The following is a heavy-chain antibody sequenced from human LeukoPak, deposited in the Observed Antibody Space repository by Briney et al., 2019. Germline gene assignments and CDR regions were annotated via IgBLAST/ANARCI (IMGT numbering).Heavy chain of an antibody. V-gene: IGHV4-59*11. CDR1: GGSISSHY. D-gene: IGHD4-17*01. Sequence: SETLSLTCTVSGGSISSHYWSWIRQPPGKGLEFIGSMYHSGSSNYNPSLKSRVTISVDTPRNQFSLKLSSVTAADTAVYYCARETVNDAFDIWGQGTMVTVSS. CDR2: MYHSGSS. J-gene: IGHJ3*02. CDR3: ARETVNDAFDI.